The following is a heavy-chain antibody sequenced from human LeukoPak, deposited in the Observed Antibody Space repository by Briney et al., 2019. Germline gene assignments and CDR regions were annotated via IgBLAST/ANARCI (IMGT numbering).Heavy chain of an antibody. CDR2: IGYNGNDK. CDR1: GFTFSNYN. D-gene: IGHD2-15*01. J-gene: IGHJ4*02. Sequence: PGGSLRLSCAASGFTFSNYNMHWVRQAPGKGLEWVAFIGYNGNDKHYADSVEGRFTISRDNSKNTVHLQMNSLRDEDTAVYYCAKDRGGGSCNFDYWGQGTLVTVSS. CDR3: AKDRGGGSCNFDY. V-gene: IGHV3-30*02.